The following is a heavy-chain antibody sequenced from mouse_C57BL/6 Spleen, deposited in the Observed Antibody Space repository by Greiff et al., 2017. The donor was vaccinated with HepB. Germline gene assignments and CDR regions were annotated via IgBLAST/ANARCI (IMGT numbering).Heavy chain of an antibody. CDR1: GYAFSSSW. V-gene: IGHV1-82*01. Sequence: QVQLQQSGPELVKPGASVKISCKASGYAFSSSWMNWVKQRPGKGLEWIGRIYPGDGDTNYNWKFKGKATLTADKSSSTAYMQLSSLTSEDSAVYFCARLEYGNYGMDYWGQGTSVTVSS. D-gene: IGHD2-10*02. CDR3: ARLEYGNYGMDY. J-gene: IGHJ4*01. CDR2: IYPGDGDT.